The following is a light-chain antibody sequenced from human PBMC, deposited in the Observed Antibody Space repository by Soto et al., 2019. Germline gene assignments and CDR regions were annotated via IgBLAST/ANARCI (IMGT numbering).Light chain of an antibody. CDR2: GAS. CDR3: QQYNNWPWT. V-gene: IGKV3-15*01. Sequence: IVLTQSPGTLSLSPGERATLSCRAGQSVSSNYLAWYQQKPGQAPRLLIYGASTRATGIPARFSGSGSGTEFTLTISSLQSEDFAVFYCQQYNNWPWTFGQGTKVDIK. CDR1: QSVSSN. J-gene: IGKJ1*01.